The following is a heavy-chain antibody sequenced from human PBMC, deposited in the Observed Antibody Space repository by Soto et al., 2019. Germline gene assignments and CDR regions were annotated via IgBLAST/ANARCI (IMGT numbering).Heavy chain of an antibody. CDR2: IGTAGDT. V-gene: IGHV3-13*01. CDR3: ARAGSSTSWDPAFDI. CDR1: GFTFSSYD. Sequence: PGGSLRLSCAASGFTFSSYDMHWVRQATGKGLEWVSAIGTAGDTYYPGSVKGRFTISRENAKNSLYLQMNSLRAGDTAVYYCARAGSSTSWDPAFDIWGQGTMVTVSS. J-gene: IGHJ3*02. D-gene: IGHD2-2*01.